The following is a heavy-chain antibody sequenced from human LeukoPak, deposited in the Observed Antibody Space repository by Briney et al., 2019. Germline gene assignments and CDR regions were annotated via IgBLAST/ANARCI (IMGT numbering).Heavy chain of an antibody. CDR1: GFTFSSYS. CDR2: ISSSSSTI. Sequence: GGSLRLSCAAFGFTFSSYSMNWIRQAPGKGLEWVSYISSSSSTIYYADSVKGRFTISRDNAKNSLFLQMNSLRAEDTAVYYCARDKDWSLDYWGQGTLVTVSS. V-gene: IGHV3-48*04. D-gene: IGHD3-9*01. J-gene: IGHJ4*02. CDR3: ARDKDWSLDY.